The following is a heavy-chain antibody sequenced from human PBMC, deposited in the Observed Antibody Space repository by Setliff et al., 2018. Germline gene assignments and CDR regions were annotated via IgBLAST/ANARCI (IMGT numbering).Heavy chain of an antibody. CDR2: IYTSWST. D-gene: IGHD6-25*01. CDR3: ARMSGFLYMDV. CDR1: GYSISNTYYY. J-gene: IGHJ6*03. Sequence: PSETLSLTCAVSGYSISNTYYYWSWIRQPAGQGLEWIGQIYTSWSTNYNPSLKSRVTISVDTSKNQFSLTLTTMTAADTAVYYCARMSGFLYMDVWGKGTTVTVSS. V-gene: IGHV4-61*09.